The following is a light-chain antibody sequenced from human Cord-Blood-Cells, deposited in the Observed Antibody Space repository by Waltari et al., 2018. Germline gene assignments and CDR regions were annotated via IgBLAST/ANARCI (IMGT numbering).Light chain of an antibody. J-gene: IGLJ3*02. Sequence: SYELTQPPSVSVSPGQTARITCTGDALPKQYAYGYQQKPGQAPVLVIYKDSERPSGITERFSGSSSGTTVTLTISGVQAEDEADYYCQSADSSGTYWVFGGGTKLTVL. CDR2: KDS. V-gene: IGLV3-25*03. CDR3: QSADSSGTYWV. CDR1: ALPKQY.